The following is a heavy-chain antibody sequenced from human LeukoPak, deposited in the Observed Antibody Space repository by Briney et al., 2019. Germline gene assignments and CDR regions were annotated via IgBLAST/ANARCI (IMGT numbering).Heavy chain of an antibody. CDR3: ASLAATTPYYFDY. J-gene: IGHJ4*02. Sequence: PSETLSLTCAVSGGCISSSNWWSWVRQPPGKGLEWIGEIYHSGSTNYNPSLKSRVTISVDKSKNQFSLKLSSVTAADTAVYYCASLAATTPYYFDYWGQGTLVTVSS. D-gene: IGHD2-15*01. CDR1: GGCISSSNW. V-gene: IGHV4-4*02. CDR2: IYHSGST.